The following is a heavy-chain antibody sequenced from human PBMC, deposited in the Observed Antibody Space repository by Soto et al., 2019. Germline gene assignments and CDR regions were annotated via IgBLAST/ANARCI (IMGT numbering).Heavy chain of an antibody. CDR3: ARGIFDYGGHSGVAY. V-gene: IGHV3-48*03. CDR1: GFSFGSYE. D-gene: IGHD4-17*01. J-gene: IGHJ4*02. CDR2: ISSSAGAK. Sequence: EVQLAESGGGLVQPGGSLRLSCAASGFSFGSYEMNWVRQAPGQGLEWVSFISSSAGAKHYADSVKGRFTISRDNAKNSLFLQMNSLRAEDTAVYYCARGIFDYGGHSGVAYWGQGTLVTVSS.